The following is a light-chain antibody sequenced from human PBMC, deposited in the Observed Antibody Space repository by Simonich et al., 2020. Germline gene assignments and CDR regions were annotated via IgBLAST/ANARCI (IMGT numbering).Light chain of an antibody. CDR1: QSVSSSY. J-gene: IGKJ3*01. CDR2: GAS. Sequence: EIVLTQSPGTLSLSPGERATLSCRASQSVSSSYLAWYQQKPGQAPRLLIYGASSRATVFPDRFSGSGSGTDFTLTISRLEPEDFAVYYCQQYGSSLFTFGPGTKVDIK. CDR3: QQYGSSLFT. V-gene: IGKV3-20*01.